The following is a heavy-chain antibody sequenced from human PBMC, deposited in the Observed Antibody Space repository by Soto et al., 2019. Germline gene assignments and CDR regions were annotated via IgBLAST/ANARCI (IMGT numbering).Heavy chain of an antibody. Sequence: VESGAEVKNPGASVKLSCKISGYTFTTYGISWVRQAPGQGLEWMGWVSTSKGTTNYAQKIQGRATMTTDTSTSTVYMELRSLISDDTAVYYCARGWELDYWGQGTXVTV. J-gene: IGHJ4*02. CDR1: GYTFTTYG. CDR3: ARGWELDY. CDR2: VSTSKGTT. D-gene: IGHD1-26*01. V-gene: IGHV1-18*01.